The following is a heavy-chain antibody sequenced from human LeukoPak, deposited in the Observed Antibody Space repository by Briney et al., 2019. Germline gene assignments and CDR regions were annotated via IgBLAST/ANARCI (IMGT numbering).Heavy chain of an antibody. J-gene: IGHJ4*02. CDR2: ISGSGGST. D-gene: IGHD3-10*01. V-gene: IGHV3-23*01. CDR3: ARGGITMVRGVRVIDY. Sequence: ETLSLTCAVYGGSFSGYYWSWIRQPPGKGLEWVSGISGSGGSTYYADSVKGRFTISRDNTKNTLYLQMNSLRAEDTAVYYCARGGITMVRGVRVIDYWGQGTLVTVSS. CDR1: GGSFSGYY.